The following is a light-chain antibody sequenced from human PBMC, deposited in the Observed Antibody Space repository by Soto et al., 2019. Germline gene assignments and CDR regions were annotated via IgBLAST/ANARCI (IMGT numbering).Light chain of an antibody. Sequence: DIQMTQSPSALSASVGDRVTITCRARQSISNWLAWYQQKPGKAPKLLIYKASTLDSGVPSRFSGSGSGTEFTLSISRLQPDDFATYYCHHYNVYSIAWTFGQGTKVDIK. CDR2: KAS. V-gene: IGKV1-5*03. J-gene: IGKJ1*01. CDR3: HHYNVYSIAWT. CDR1: QSISNW.